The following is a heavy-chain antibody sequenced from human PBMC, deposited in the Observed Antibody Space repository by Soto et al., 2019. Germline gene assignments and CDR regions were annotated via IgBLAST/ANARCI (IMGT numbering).Heavy chain of an antibody. CDR3: ARAIASVGDDMEN. CDR1: GFTFSSYA. Sequence: PGGSLRLSCAASGFTFSSYAMHWVRQAPGKGLEWVAVISYDGSNKYYADSVKGRFTISRDNSKNTLYLQMNSLRAEDTAVYDGARAIASVGDDMENWGQGTLFIDSA. D-gene: IGHD1-26*01. CDR2: ISYDGSNK. V-gene: IGHV3-30-3*01. J-gene: IGHJ4*02.